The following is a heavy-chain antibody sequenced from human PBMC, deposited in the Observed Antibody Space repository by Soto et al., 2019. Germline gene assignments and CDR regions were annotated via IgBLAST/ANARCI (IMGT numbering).Heavy chain of an antibody. CDR2: INAGNGNT. V-gene: IGHV1-3*01. CDR3: AREAPPEDNYFDY. CDR1: GYTFTSYA. J-gene: IGHJ4*02. Sequence: ASVKVSCKASGYTFTSYAMHWVRQAPGQRLEWMGWINAGNGNTKYAQKFQGRVTITRDKSASTAYMELSSLRSEDTAVYYCAREAPPEDNYFDYWGQGTLVTVSS.